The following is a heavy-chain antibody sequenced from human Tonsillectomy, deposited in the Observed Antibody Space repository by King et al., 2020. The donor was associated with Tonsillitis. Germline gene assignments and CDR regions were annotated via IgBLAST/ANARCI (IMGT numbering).Heavy chain of an antibody. V-gene: IGHV4-59*01. J-gene: IGHJ4*02. CDR3: ARDVRGGFDY. Sequence: QLQESGPGLVKPSETLSLTCTVSGGSISSYYWSWIRQPPGKGLEWIGYIYYSGSTNYNPSLKSRVTISVDTSKNQFSLKLSSVTAADTAVYYWARDVRGGFDYWGQGTLVTVSS. CDR1: GGSISSYY. CDR2: IYYSGST. D-gene: IGHD3-16*01.